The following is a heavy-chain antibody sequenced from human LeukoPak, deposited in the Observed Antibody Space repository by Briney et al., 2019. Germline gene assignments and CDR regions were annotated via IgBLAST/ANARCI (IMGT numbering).Heavy chain of an antibody. CDR2: TSYTGSNK. J-gene: IGHJ4*02. Sequence: GGSLRLSCAASGFTFSSYEMNWVRQAPGKGLEWLSYTSYTGSNKYYADSVKGRFTISRDNAKNSLYLQMNSLRAEDTAVYFCARVFVGENFDYWGQGTLVTVSS. CDR3: ARVFVGENFDY. D-gene: IGHD1-14*01. V-gene: IGHV3-48*03. CDR1: GFTFSSYE.